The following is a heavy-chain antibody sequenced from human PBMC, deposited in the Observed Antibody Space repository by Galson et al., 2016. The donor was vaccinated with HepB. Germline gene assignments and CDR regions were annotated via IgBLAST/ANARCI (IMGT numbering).Heavy chain of an antibody. CDR1: GFTFSHYG. CDR2: ITPSGDKT. J-gene: IGHJ6*03. D-gene: IGHD4/OR15-4a*01. CDR3: VKRGGAKQLQAGNFYYYYHMDV. Sequence: LRLSCAASGFTFSHYGMSWVRQASGRGLEWVSGITPSGDKTFDADFVRGRFTISRDNSKNILYLQMNGLRADDTAVNYCVKRGGAKQLQAGNFYYYYHMDVWGKGTTVTVSS. V-gene: IGHV3-23*01.